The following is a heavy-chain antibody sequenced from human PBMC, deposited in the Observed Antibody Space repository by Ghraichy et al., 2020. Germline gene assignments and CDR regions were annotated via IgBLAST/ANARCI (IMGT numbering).Heavy chain of an antibody. V-gene: IGHV4-59*01. Sequence: SETLSLTCTVSGGSISSYYWSWIRQPPGKGLEWIGYIYYSGSTNYNPSLKSRVTISVDTSKNQFSLKLSSVTAADTAVYYCAGSLPGGNPTDDAFDIWGQGTMVTVSS. J-gene: IGHJ3*02. CDR1: GGSISSYY. D-gene: IGHD4-23*01. CDR3: AGSLPGGNPTDDAFDI. CDR2: IYYSGST.